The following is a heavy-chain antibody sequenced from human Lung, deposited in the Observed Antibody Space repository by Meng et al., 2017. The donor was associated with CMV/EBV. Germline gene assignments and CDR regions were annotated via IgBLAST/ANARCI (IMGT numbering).Heavy chain of an antibody. CDR3: ARLDDYGDTSKFDV. CDR2: INPNSGDT. D-gene: IGHD4-17*01. CDR1: GYTFTGYY. V-gene: IGHV1-2*02. J-gene: IGHJ6*02. Sequence: ASXXVSXPTFGYTFTGYYIHWVRQAPGPGLEWMGWINPNSGDTTYAQNFQGRVTMTRDTSITTAYMELSRLRSDDTAVYYCARLDDYGDTSKFDVWGQGTTVTVSS.